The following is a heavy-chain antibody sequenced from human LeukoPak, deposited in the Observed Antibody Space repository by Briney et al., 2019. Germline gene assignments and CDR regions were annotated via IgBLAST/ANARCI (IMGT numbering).Heavy chain of an antibody. J-gene: IGHJ4*02. D-gene: IGHD1-26*01. Sequence: PGGSLRLSCAASGFTFSDYTMNWVRQAPGKGLEWVGRTRNKANSYTTEYAASVKGRFTISRDDSKNSLYLQMNSLKTEDTAVYYCARVRSGSLDYWGQGTLVTVSS. CDR1: GFTFSDYT. CDR3: ARVRSGSLDY. V-gene: IGHV3-72*01. CDR2: TRNKANSYTT.